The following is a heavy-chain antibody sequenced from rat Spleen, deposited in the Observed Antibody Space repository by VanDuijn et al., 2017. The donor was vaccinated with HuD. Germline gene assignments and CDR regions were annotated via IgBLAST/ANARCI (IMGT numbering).Heavy chain of an antibody. CDR1: GFSLTSYT. Sequence: QVQLKESGPGLVQPSQTLSLTCTVSGFSLTSYTLSWVRQPPGKGLEWIAAISSGGTSYYNSVLNPRLSISRDISKSQLFLKMDSLRSEDTATYYCTRVGDSRGFAYWGQGTLVTVSS. V-gene: IGHV2-6*01. CDR2: ISSGGTS. CDR3: TRVGDSRGFAY. D-gene: IGHD1-1*01. J-gene: IGHJ3*01.